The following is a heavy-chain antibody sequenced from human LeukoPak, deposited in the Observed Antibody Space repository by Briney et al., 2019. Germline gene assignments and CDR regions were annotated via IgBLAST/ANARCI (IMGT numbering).Heavy chain of an antibody. J-gene: IGHJ4*02. CDR1: GGHIDSVY. V-gene: IGHV4-4*08. CDR3: ASGAGWLIDY. Sequence: SETLSLTCSVSGGHIDSVYWNWIRQPPGKGLEWIGYIDNSGSTKYNPSLQSRITMSRDTSKKQFPLKLTSVTAADTAMYYCASGAGWLIDYWGQGTQVSVSS. D-gene: IGHD6-19*01. CDR2: IDNSGST.